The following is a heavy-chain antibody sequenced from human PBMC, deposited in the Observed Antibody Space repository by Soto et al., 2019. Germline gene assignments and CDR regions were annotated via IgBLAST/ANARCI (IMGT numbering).Heavy chain of an antibody. V-gene: IGHV4-30-4*01. Sequence: QVQLQESGPGLVKPSQTLSLTCTVSGGSISSGDYYWSWMRQPPGKGLEWIGYIYYSGSTYYNPSLKSRVTISVDTSKNQFSLKLSSVTAADTAVYYCARSGVVTDYAFDIWGQGTMVTVSS. CDR2: IYYSGST. J-gene: IGHJ3*02. CDR3: ARSGVVTDYAFDI. D-gene: IGHD2-21*02. CDR1: GGSISSGDYY.